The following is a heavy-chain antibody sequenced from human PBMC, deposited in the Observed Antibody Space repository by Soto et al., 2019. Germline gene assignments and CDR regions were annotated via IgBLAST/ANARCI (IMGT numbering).Heavy chain of an antibody. CDR2: ISGSVGST. Sequence: TGGSLRLSCTASGFIFSDHGMHWVRQAPGKGLEWVASISGSVGSTFYADSVKGRFTISRDNYLNTLDLQLNSLRAEDTAVYYCAKDRTLASRTSVSWGQG. CDR3: AKDRTLASRTSVS. CDR1: GFIFSDHG. J-gene: IGHJ5*02. V-gene: IGHV3-23*01. D-gene: IGHD3-3*02.